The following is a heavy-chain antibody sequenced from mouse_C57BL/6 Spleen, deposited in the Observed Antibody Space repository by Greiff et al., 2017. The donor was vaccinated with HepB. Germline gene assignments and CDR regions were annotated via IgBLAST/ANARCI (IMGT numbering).Heavy chain of an antibody. J-gene: IGHJ1*03. Sequence: QVQLQQPGAELVRPGSSVKLSCKASGYTFTSYWMDWVKQRPGQGLEWIGNIYPSDSETHYNQKFKDKATLTVDKSSSTAYMQLSSLTSEDSAVYYCATMITTTDWYFDVWGTGTMVTVSS. CDR3: ATMITTTDWYFDV. V-gene: IGHV1-61*01. CDR2: IYPSDSET. D-gene: IGHD2-4*01. CDR1: GYTFTSYW.